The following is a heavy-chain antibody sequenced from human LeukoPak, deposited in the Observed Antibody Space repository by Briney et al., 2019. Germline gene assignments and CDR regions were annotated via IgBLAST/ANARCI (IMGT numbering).Heavy chain of an antibody. CDR3: ATLEGLWGSSRPYNWFDP. CDR1: GYTSTGYY. D-gene: IGHD3-16*02. V-gene: IGHV1-2*02. J-gene: IGHJ5*02. CDR2: INPISGVT. Sequence: ASVKVSRQASGYTSTGYYMHWLRQAPAQGLEGMGGINPISGVTNYAQKFQGRVTMTRDTSMNTAYMELSRLRFDDTAVYYCATLEGLWGSSRPYNWFDPWGQGTLVTVSS.